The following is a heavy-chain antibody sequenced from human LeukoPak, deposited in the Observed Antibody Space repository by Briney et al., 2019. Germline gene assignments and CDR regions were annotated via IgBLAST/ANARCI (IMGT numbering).Heavy chain of an antibody. Sequence: ASVKVSCKASGYTFTSYYMHWVRQAPGQGLEWMGIINPSGGSTSYAQKFQDRVTMTRDTSTSTVYMELSSLRSEDTAVYYCARDRGNSGWYDNYGYWGQGTLVTVSS. CDR2: INPSGGST. D-gene: IGHD6-19*01. CDR1: GYTFTSYY. V-gene: IGHV1-46*01. CDR3: ARDRGNSGWYDNYGY. J-gene: IGHJ4*02.